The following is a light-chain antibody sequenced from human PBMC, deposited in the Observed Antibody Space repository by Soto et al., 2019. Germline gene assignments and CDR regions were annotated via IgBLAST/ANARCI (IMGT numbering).Light chain of an antibody. CDR1: SPNIGSNT. CDR2: SNN. Sequence: QSVLTQPPSASGTPGQRVTISCFGSSPNIGSNTVNWYQQLPGTAPKLLIYSNNQRPSGVPDRFSGSKSGTSASLAISGLQSEDEADYYCAAWDDSLNAVVFGGGTKVTVL. V-gene: IGLV1-44*01. J-gene: IGLJ2*01. CDR3: AAWDDSLNAVV.